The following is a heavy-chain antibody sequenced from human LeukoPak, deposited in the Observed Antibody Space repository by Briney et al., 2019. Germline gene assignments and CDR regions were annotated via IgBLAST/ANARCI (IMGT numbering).Heavy chain of an antibody. Sequence: PSQTLSLTCTVSGGSISSGEYYWSWIRQPPGKGLEWIGYIYYSGSTYYNPSLKSRVIISVDTSKNQFSLKLSSVTAADTAVYYCAREGSSSWSGGMSYAFDIWGQGTMVTVSS. CDR1: GGSISSGEYY. D-gene: IGHD6-13*01. CDR3: AREGSSSWSGGMSYAFDI. V-gene: IGHV4-30-4*01. CDR2: IYYSGST. J-gene: IGHJ3*02.